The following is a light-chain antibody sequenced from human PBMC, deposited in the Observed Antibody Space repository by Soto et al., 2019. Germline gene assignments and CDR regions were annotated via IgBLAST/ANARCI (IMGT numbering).Light chain of an antibody. J-gene: IGKJ4*01. CDR1: QSVSSSY. CDR3: QQYYSAPLT. V-gene: IGKV3-20*01. CDR2: GAS. Sequence: EIVLTQSPGTLSLSPGERATLSCRASQSVSSSYLAWYQQKPGQAPMLLIYGASSRATGIPDRFSGSGSGTDFTLTISRLEPEDSAVYCCQQYYSAPLTFGGGTKVEIK.